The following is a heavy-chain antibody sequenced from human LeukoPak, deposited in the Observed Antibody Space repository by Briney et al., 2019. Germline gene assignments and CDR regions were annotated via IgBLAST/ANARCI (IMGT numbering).Heavy chain of an antibody. Sequence: PGGSLRLSCAASGFTFSSCSMNWVRQAPGKGLEWVSSISSSSSYIYYADSVKGRFTISRDNAKNSLYLQMNSLRAEDTAVYYCARGITIFGVVKNWGQGTLVTVSS. J-gene: IGHJ4*02. CDR2: ISSSSSYI. CDR3: ARGITIFGVVKN. CDR1: GFTFSSCS. D-gene: IGHD3-3*01. V-gene: IGHV3-21*01.